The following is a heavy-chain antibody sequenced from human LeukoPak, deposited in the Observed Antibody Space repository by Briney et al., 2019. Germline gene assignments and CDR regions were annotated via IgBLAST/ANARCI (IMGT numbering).Heavy chain of an antibody. CDR3: ARDARDFWSDHHERFDY. J-gene: IGHJ4*02. CDR2: IYHSGNT. D-gene: IGHD3-3*01. V-gene: IGHV4-38-2*02. Sequence: SETLSLTCTVSGGSISGYYWGWIRQPPGKGLEWIGSIYHSGNTYYNPSLKSRVTISVDTSKNQFSLKLSSVTAADTAVYHCARDARDFWSDHHERFDYWGQGTVVTVSS. CDR1: GGSISGYY.